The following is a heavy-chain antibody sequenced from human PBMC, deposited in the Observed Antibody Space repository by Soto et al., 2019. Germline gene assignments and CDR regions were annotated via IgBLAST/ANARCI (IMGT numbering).Heavy chain of an antibody. CDR3: ARGRNLGKYYYGSGSYDFDY. V-gene: IGHV4-31*03. CDR1: GGSISSGGYY. D-gene: IGHD3-10*01. J-gene: IGHJ4*02. Sequence: SETLSLTCTVSGGSISSGGYYWSWIRQHPGKGLEWIGYINYIGSAYYHPSLKSRVTISVDTSRNQFSLKLSSVTAADTAVYYCARGRNLGKYYYGSGSYDFDYWGQGTLVTVSS. CDR2: INYIGSA.